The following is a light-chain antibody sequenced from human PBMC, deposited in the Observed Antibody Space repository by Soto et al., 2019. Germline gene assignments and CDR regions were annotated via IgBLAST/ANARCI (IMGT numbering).Light chain of an antibody. CDR1: QDISNY. Sequence: DIQMPPSPSSLSASVGDRVTITCQASQDISNYLNWYQQKPGKAPKLLIYDASNLETGVPSRFSGSGSGTDFPFTISSLQPEDIATYYCQQYDNLPPLTFGGGTKVEIK. CDR2: DAS. V-gene: IGKV1-33*01. J-gene: IGKJ4*01. CDR3: QQYDNLPPLT.